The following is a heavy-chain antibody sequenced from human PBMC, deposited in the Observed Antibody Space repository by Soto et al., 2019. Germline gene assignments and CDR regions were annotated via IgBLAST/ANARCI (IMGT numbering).Heavy chain of an antibody. V-gene: IGHV1-69*01. D-gene: IGHD2-2*01. Sequence: QVQLVQSGAEVKKPGSSVKVSCKAPGGNFSSNGIRWVRQAPGQGLEFMGGIIPTFGTTNYAHKFRGRVTITADESTGTAYMELSSLRSDDTAVYYCARGRRYCTTTSCYPPALFPYGMDVWGQGTTVTVSS. CDR3: ARGRRYCTTTSCYPPALFPYGMDV. CDR1: GGNFSSNG. J-gene: IGHJ6*02. CDR2: IIPTFGTT.